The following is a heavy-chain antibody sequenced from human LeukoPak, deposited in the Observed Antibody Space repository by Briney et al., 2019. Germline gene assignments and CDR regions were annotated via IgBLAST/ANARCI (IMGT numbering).Heavy chain of an antibody. CDR3: AKDLAAAGAPYYYYMDV. CDR2: ISYDGSNK. V-gene: IGHV3-30*18. Sequence: GGSLRLSCAASGFTFSSYGMHWVRQAPGKGLEWVAVISYDGSNKYYADSVKGRFTISRDNSKNTLYLQMSSLRAEDTAVYYCAKDLAAAGAPYYYYMDVWGKGTTVTVSS. J-gene: IGHJ6*03. CDR1: GFTFSSYG. D-gene: IGHD6-13*01.